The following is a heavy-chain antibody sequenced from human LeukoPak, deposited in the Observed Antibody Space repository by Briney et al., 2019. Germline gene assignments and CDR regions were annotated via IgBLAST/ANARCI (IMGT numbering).Heavy chain of an antibody. D-gene: IGHD2-15*01. CDR1: AFTFSSYG. CDR3: ARGDPSRYCSGGSCFSVQPTFDY. Sequence: GGSLRLSCAASAFTFSSYGMHWVRQAPGKGLEWVAYIQYDRTNEQYAHSVKGRFRISRDNSNNILYLQMNSLRTEDTAVYYCARGDPSRYCSGGSCFSVQPTFDYWGQGTLVTVSS. V-gene: IGHV3-30*02. CDR2: IQYDRTNE. J-gene: IGHJ4*02.